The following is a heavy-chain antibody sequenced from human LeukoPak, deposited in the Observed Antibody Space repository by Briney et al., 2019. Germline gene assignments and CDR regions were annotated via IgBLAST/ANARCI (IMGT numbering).Heavy chain of an antibody. CDR3: TRPKYSSGWVNDY. Sequence: PGGSLRLSCAASGFTFSGSAMHWVRQASGKGLEWVGRIRSKANSYATAYAASVKGRFTISRDDSKNTAYLQMNSLKTEDTAVYYCTRPKYSSGWVNDYWGQGTLVTVSS. D-gene: IGHD6-19*01. CDR2: IRSKANSYAT. J-gene: IGHJ4*02. CDR1: GFTFSGSA. V-gene: IGHV3-73*01.